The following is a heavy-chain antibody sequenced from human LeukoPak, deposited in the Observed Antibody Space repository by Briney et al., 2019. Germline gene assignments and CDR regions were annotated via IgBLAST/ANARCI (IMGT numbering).Heavy chain of an antibody. D-gene: IGHD6-13*01. CDR2: ISAYNGNT. V-gene: IGHV1-18*04. CDR3: ARGGIAAAGDAFDI. CDR1: RYTFTNYY. J-gene: IGHJ3*02. Sequence: ASVKLSCKASRYTFTNYYMHWVRQAPGQGLEWMGWISAYNGNTNYAQKLQGRVTMTTDTSTSTAYMELSSLRSEDTAVYYCARGGIAAAGDAFDIWGQGTMVTVSS.